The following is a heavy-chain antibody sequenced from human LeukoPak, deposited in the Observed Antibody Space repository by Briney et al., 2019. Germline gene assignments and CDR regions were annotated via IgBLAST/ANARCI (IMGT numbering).Heavy chain of an antibody. J-gene: IGHJ6*03. V-gene: IGHV1-2*02. CDR3: ARELGYCSGGSCYSRDDYYYYMDV. Sequence: GASVKVSCKASGYTFTGYYIHWVRQAPGQGLEWMGWINPNSGVTHYPQKFQGRVTMTRDTSIRTAYMEVSSLRSDDTAVYYCARELGYCSGGSCYSRDDYYYYMDVWGKGTTVTVSS. CDR1: GYTFTGYY. CDR2: INPNSGVT. D-gene: IGHD2-15*01.